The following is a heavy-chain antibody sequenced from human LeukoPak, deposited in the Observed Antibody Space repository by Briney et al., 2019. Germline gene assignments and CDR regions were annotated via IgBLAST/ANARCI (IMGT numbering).Heavy chain of an antibody. CDR1: GFDFSTYA. D-gene: IGHD5-12*01. CDR2: ISTMSNYI. J-gene: IGHJ5*02. CDR3: SRDRLGGLDL. Sequence: GGSLRLSCAASGFDFSTYAINWVRQAPGKGLEWVSSISTMSNYIFYGDSVKGRFTISRHNAKNSVYLQMNSLRPEDTAVYYCSRDRLGGLDLWGQGTLVTVSS. V-gene: IGHV3-21*01.